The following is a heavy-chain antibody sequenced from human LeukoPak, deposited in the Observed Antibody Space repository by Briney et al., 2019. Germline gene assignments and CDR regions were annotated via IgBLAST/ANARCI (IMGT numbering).Heavy chain of an antibody. CDR3: AKEQWLVRYYFDY. D-gene: IGHD6-19*01. J-gene: IGHJ4*02. V-gene: IGHV3-23*01. Sequence: GGSLRLSCAASGFTFSSYSMNWVRQAPGRGLEWVSASTGSGGTTYYADSVMGRFTISRDNSKNTLYLQMNSLRAEDTAVYYCAKEQWLVRYYFDYWGQGTLVTVSS. CDR1: GFTFSSYS. CDR2: STGSGGTT.